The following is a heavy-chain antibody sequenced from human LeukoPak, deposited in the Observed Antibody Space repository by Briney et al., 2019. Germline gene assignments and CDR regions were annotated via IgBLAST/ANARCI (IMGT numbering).Heavy chain of an antibody. CDR2: ISYDGSNK. CDR3: ARVRSTSHYYYYGMDV. CDR1: GFTFSSYA. V-gene: IGHV3-30-3*01. J-gene: IGHJ6*02. Sequence: GRSLRLSCAASGFTFSSYAMHWVRQAPGKGLEWVAVISYDGSNKYYADSVKGRFTISRDNSKNTLYLQMNSLRAEDTAVYYCARVRSTSHYYYYGMDVWGQGTTVTVSS. D-gene: IGHD2-2*01.